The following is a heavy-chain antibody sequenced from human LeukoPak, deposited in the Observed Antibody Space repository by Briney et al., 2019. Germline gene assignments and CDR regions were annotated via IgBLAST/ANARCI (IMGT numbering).Heavy chain of an antibody. CDR2: INPNSGGT. CDR1: GYTFTDYY. CDR3: ARVLALDWLLPDAFDI. D-gene: IGHD3-9*01. J-gene: IGHJ3*02. Sequence: ASVKVSCKASGYTFTDYYMHWVRQAPGQGLEWMGWINPNSGGTNYAQKFQGSVTMTRDTSISTAYMELSRLRSDDTAAYYCARVLALDWLLPDAFDIWGQGTMSPSLQ. V-gene: IGHV1-2*02.